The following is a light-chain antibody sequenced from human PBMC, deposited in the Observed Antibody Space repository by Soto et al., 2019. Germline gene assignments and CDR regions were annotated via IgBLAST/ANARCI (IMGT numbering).Light chain of an antibody. Sequence: QSVLTQPRSVSGSPGQPVTISCTGTSSDVGGYKYVSWYQRHPGEAPKLLIYDVSERPPGVPDRFSGSKSGNTASLTISGLQAEDEADYFCCSFAGSHSVVFGGGTKVTVL. CDR3: CSFAGSHSVV. J-gene: IGLJ3*02. CDR2: DVS. CDR1: SSDVGGYKY. V-gene: IGLV2-11*01.